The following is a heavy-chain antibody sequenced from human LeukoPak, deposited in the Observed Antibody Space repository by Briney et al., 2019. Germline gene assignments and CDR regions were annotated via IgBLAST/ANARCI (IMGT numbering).Heavy chain of an antibody. J-gene: IGHJ3*02. D-gene: IGHD2-15*01. Sequence: GGSLRLSCAASGFTFSSYAMHWVRQAPGKGLEWVAVISYDGSNKYYADSVKGRFTISRDNSKNTLYLQMNSLRAEDTAVYYCATSYGAIVVVVAALRAPYPAFDIWGQGTMVTVSS. V-gene: IGHV3-30-3*01. CDR1: GFTFSSYA. CDR2: ISYDGSNK. CDR3: ATSYGAIVVVVAALRAPYPAFDI.